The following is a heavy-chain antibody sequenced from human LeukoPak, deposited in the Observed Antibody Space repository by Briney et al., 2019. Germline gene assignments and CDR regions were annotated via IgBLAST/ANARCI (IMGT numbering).Heavy chain of an antibody. CDR3: ARDLIFDY. Sequence: SVKVSCKASGYTFTGYYMHWVRQAPGQGLEWMGGIIPIFGTANYAQKFQGRVTITADESTSTAYMELSSLRSEDTAVYYCARDLIFDYWGQGTLVTVSS. J-gene: IGHJ4*02. CDR2: IIPIFGTA. V-gene: IGHV1-69*13. D-gene: IGHD3-16*01. CDR1: GYTFTGYY.